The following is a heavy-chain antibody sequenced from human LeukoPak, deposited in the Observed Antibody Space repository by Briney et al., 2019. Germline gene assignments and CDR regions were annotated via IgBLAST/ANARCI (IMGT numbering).Heavy chain of an antibody. CDR2: IYYSGST. CDR3: ARQQSCSGGTCYFYFDS. D-gene: IGHD2-15*01. J-gene: IGHJ4*02. V-gene: IGHV4-39*01. Sequence: KPSGTPSLTWTVSGGSLSSSGYYWGWVRPPPGEGGQWVGGIYYSGSTYYNPSLKSRVTISLDTSQNQFSLKLSSVTAAVTAVYYCARQQSCSGGTCYFYFDSWGQGTLVTVSS. CDR1: GGSLSSSGYY.